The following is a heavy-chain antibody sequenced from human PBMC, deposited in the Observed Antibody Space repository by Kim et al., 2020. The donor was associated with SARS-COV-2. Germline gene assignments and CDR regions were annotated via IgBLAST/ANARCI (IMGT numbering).Heavy chain of an antibody. CDR3: AREPTYGSGLKDAFDI. Sequence: SETLSLTCTVSGGSISSYYWSWIRQPPGKGLEWIGYIYYSGSTNYNPSLKSRVTISVDTSKNQFSLKLSSVTAADTAVYYCAREPTYGSGLKDAFDIWGQGTMVTVSS. CDR2: IYYSGST. V-gene: IGHV4-59*01. CDR1: GGSISSYY. D-gene: IGHD3-10*01. J-gene: IGHJ3*02.